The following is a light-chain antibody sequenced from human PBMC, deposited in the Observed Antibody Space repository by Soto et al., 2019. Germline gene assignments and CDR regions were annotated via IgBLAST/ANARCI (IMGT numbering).Light chain of an antibody. V-gene: IGLV1-47*01. J-gene: IGLJ3*02. CDR2: RNN. Sequence: QSVLTQPPSASGTPGQRVTISCSGSSSNIGTNTVNWYQQLPGTAPKLLIYRNNQRPSGVPDRFSGSKSGTSASLAISGLRSEDEADYYCATWDANLSGLFGGGTKLTVL. CDR1: SSNIGTNT. CDR3: ATWDANLSGL.